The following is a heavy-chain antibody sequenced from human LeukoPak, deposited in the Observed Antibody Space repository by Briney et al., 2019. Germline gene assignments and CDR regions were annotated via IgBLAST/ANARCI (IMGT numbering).Heavy chain of an antibody. V-gene: IGHV4-30-4*08. CDR1: GGSISSGDYY. D-gene: IGHD3-22*01. Sequence: SQTLSLTCTVSGGSISSGDYYWSWLRQPPGKGLEWIGYIYYSGSTYYNPSLKSRVTISVDTSKNQFSLKLSSVTAADTAVYYCARGDAYYDSSGYPFDYWGQGTLVTVSS. CDR2: IYYSGST. J-gene: IGHJ4*02. CDR3: ARGDAYYDSSGYPFDY.